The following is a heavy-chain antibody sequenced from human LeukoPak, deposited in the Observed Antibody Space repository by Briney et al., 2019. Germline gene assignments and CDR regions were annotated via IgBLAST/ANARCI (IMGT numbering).Heavy chain of an antibody. V-gene: IGHV4-34*01. J-gene: IGHJ4*02. CDR1: GESFSGYY. CDR3: ARSLSPYYDVTSAYWVWGY. CDR2: INQSGDT. D-gene: IGHD3-3*01. Sequence: SETLSLTCGVSGESFSGYYWSWLRQPPGKGLEWIGEINQSGDTNYNPSFETRVTMSVDASKKQFSLKVKSVTAADGAVYYCARSLSPYYDVTSAYWVWGYWGQRTLVIISS.